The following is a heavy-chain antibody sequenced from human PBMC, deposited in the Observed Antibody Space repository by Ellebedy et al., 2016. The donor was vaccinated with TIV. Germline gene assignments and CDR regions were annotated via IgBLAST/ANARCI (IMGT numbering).Heavy chain of an antibody. D-gene: IGHD2-2*01. Sequence: SQTLSLTXXVYGGSFSGYYWSWIRQPPGKGLEWIGEINHSGSTNYNPSLKSRVTISVDTSKNQFSLKLSSVTAADTAVYYCARGRGGVVPAATHSHAFDIWGQGTMVTVSS. CDR3: ARGRGGVVPAATHSHAFDI. J-gene: IGHJ3*02. CDR1: GGSFSGYY. CDR2: INHSGST. V-gene: IGHV4-34*01.